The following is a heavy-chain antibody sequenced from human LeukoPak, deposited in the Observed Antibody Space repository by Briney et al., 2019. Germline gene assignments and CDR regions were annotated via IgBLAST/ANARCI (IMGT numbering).Heavy chain of an antibody. D-gene: IGHD1-26*01. J-gene: IGHJ5*02. CDR3: SHRPVGDWFDP. Sequence: SGPTLLNPTQPLTLTCTFSGFSLSTSGVGVGWIRQPPGKALEWLALIYWDDDKRYSPSLKSRLTITRDTSKNQVVLTMTNMDPVDTATYYCSHRPVGDWFDPWGQGTLVTVSS. CDR2: IYWDDDK. CDR1: GFSLSTSGVG. V-gene: IGHV2-5*02.